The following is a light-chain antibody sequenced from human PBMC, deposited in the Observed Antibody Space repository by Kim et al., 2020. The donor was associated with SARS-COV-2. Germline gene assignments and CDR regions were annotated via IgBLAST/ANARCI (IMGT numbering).Light chain of an antibody. CDR1: HSVTSN. CDR2: DAS. Sequence: PGDRATRACRASHSVTSNLAWYQQKPGQAPRLLIYDASNRAPGIPARCSGSGSGTDFSLTISSLEFEDSAVYYCQQRSDWPITFGQGTRLEIK. V-gene: IGKV3-11*01. CDR3: QQRSDWPIT. J-gene: IGKJ5*01.